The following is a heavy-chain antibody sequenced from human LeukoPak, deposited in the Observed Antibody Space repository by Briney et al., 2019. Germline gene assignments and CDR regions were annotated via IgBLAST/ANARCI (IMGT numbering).Heavy chain of an antibody. CDR2: IIPIFGTA. V-gene: IGHV1-69*05. CDR3: AREIRRQLVRYYYYYMDV. D-gene: IGHD6-6*01. Sequence: GASVKVSCEASGGTFSSYAISWVRQAPGQGLEWMGGIIPIFGTANYAQKFQGRVTITTDESTSTAYMELSSLRSEDTAVYYCAREIRRQLVRYYYYYMDVWGKGTTVTVSS. J-gene: IGHJ6*03. CDR1: GGTFSSYA.